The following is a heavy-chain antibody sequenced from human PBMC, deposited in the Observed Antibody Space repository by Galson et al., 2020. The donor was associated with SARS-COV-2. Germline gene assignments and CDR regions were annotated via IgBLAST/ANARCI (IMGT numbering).Heavy chain of an antibody. Sequence: GGSLRLSCVASGFTFSNYAMTWVRQAPGKGLEYVSTISFHGGTTYYADSVKGRFTISRDNSKNTLYLQMSSLRAEDTAVYFCARNGVGNYYDSSGYPYWGQGTLVTVSS. V-gene: IGHV3-23*01. D-gene: IGHD3-22*01. CDR2: ISFHGGTT. J-gene: IGHJ4*02. CDR1: GFTFSNYA. CDR3: ARNGVGNYYDSSGYPY.